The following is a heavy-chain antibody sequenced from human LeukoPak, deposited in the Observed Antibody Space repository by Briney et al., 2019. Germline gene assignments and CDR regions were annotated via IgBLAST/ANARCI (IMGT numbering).Heavy chain of an antibody. CDR1: GFTFSDYS. CDR3: ARAGYYDSSGYYARFDY. Sequence: GGSLRLPCAASGFTFSDYSMNWVRQAPGKGLEWVSYISSSSSTIYYGDPVKGRFTISRDNAKNSLYLQMNSLRAEDTAVYYCARAGYYDSSGYYARFDYWGQGTLVTVSS. V-gene: IGHV3-48*01. J-gene: IGHJ4*02. D-gene: IGHD3-22*01. CDR2: ISSSSSTI.